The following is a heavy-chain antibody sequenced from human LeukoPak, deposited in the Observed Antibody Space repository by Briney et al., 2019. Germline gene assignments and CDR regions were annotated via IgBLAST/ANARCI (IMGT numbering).Heavy chain of an antibody. CDR3: ARGGILFDY. J-gene: IGHJ4*02. CDR1: GGSFSGYY. Sequence: PSETLSLTCAVYGGSFSGYYWSWIRQPPGKGLEWIGEINHSGSTNYNPSLKSRVTISVDTSKNQFSLKLSSVTAADTAVYYCARGGILFDYWGQGTLVTVSS. CDR2: INHSGST. D-gene: IGHD1-26*01. V-gene: IGHV4-34*01.